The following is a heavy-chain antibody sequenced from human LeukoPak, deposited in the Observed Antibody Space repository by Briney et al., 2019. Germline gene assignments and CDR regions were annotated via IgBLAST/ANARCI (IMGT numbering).Heavy chain of an antibody. CDR2: IWYDGSNK. CDR3: AGSYYNVLDY. Sequence: PGRSLRLSCAASGFTFSNYGMHWVRQAPGKGLEWVALIWYDGSNKYYADSVKGRFTISRDNSKNTLYLQMNSLRAEDTAVYYCAGSYYNVLDYWGQGTLVTVSS. J-gene: IGHJ4*02. CDR1: GFTFSNYG. D-gene: IGHD3-10*01. V-gene: IGHV3-33*01.